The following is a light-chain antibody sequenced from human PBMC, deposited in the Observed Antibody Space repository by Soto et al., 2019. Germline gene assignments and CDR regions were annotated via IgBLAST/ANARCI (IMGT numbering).Light chain of an antibody. CDR2: DAS. J-gene: IGKJ1*01. CDR3: QQRSNLWT. CDR1: QSVSSSY. V-gene: IGKV3-11*01. Sequence: EIVLTQYPATLSLSPGERATLSCRASQSVSSSYLAWYQQKPGQAPRLLIYDASNRATGIPARFSGSGSGTDFTLTISSLEPEDFAVYYCQQRSNLWTFGQGTKVDIK.